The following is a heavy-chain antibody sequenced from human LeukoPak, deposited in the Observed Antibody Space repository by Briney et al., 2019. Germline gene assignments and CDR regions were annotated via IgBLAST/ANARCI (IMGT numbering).Heavy chain of an antibody. V-gene: IGHV3-23*01. CDR3: AKDISFVVVPAAIRTDYYYMDV. Sequence: GGSLRLSCAASGFTFSSYAMSWVRQAPGKGLEWVSAISGSGGSTYYADSVKGRFNISRDNSKNTLYLQMNSLRAEDTAVYYCAKDISFVVVPAAIRTDYYYMDVWGKGTTVTVSS. CDR2: ISGSGGST. J-gene: IGHJ6*03. CDR1: GFTFSSYA. D-gene: IGHD2-2*01.